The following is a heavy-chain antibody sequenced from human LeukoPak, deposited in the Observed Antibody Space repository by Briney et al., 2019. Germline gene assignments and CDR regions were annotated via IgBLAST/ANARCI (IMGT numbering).Heavy chain of an antibody. CDR2: IKQDGSEK. Sequence: GGSLRPSCAASGFTFGTYWMSWVRQAPGKGLEWVANIKQDGSEKYYVDSLKGRFTISRDKAKNSLYLQMNSLRAEDTAVYYCARRGPRYCTNGVCPNDAFDIWGQGTMVTVSS. CDR1: GFTFGTYW. V-gene: IGHV3-7*01. CDR3: ARRGPRYCTNGVCPNDAFDI. J-gene: IGHJ3*02. D-gene: IGHD2-8*01.